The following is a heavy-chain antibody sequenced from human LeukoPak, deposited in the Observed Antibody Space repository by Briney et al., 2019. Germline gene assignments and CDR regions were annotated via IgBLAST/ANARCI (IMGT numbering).Heavy chain of an antibody. J-gene: IGHJ3*02. CDR3: ARYRPAITIFGVEAHTFDI. Sequence: KASQTLSLTCTVSGGSISSGSYYWSWIRQPAGKGLEWIGRIYSSGSTNYNPSLKSRVTISVDTSKNQFSLKLRFVTAADTAVYYCARYRPAITIFGVEAHTFDIWGQGTMVTVSS. D-gene: IGHD3-3*01. V-gene: IGHV4-61*02. CDR1: GGSISSGSYY. CDR2: IYSSGST.